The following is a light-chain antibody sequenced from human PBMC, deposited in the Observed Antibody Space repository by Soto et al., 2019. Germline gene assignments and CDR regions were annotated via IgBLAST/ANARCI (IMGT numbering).Light chain of an antibody. CDR3: QQYGSTPPM. CDR1: QSVSSSY. J-gene: IGKJ1*01. V-gene: IGKV3-20*01. Sequence: EVFLTPSPGTLSLSPGERATISXRASQSVSSSYLAWYQQKPGXAPRXXXDCXSTTETGSPARLSGSGSGTEFTLTISSLQYEDFVTYYWQQYGSTPPMFGQGTKV. CDR2: CXS.